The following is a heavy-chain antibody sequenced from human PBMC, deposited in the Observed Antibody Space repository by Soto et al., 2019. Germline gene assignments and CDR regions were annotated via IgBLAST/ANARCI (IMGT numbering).Heavy chain of an antibody. CDR2: INAGNGNT. V-gene: IGHV1-3*01. CDR1: GYTFTSYA. D-gene: IGHD6-13*01. Sequence: ASLKVSCKASGYTFTSYAMHWVRQAPGQRLEWMGWINAGNGNTKYSQKFQGRVTITRDTSASTAYMELSSLRSEDTAVYYCARVSSSSWKPFDYWGQGTLVTVS. CDR3: ARVSSSSWKPFDY. J-gene: IGHJ4*02.